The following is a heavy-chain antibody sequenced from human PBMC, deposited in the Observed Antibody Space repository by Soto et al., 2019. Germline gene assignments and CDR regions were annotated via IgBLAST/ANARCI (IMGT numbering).Heavy chain of an antibody. CDR1: GFTFSDYY. V-gene: IGHV3-11*06. CDR2: ISSSSSYT. Sequence: SLRLSCAASGFTFSDYYMSWIRQAPGKGLEWVSYISSSSSYTNYADSVKGRFTISRDNAKNSLYLQMNSLRAEDTAVYYCARYTVPYYYDSSGYYRGRYFDYWGQGTMVTVSS. D-gene: IGHD3-22*01. CDR3: ARYTVPYYYDSSGYYRGRYFDY. J-gene: IGHJ4*02.